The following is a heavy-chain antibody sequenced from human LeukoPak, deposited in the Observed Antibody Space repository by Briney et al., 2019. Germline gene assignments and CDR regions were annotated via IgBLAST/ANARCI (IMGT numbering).Heavy chain of an antibody. V-gene: IGHV1-69*01. J-gene: IGHJ1*01. Sequence: KVSCKASGGTFSSYAISWVRQAPGQGLEWMGGIIPIFGTANYAQKFQGRVTITADESTSTAYMELSSLRSEDTAVYYCARDQMVRGVKYFQHWGQGTLVTVSS. CDR3: ARDQMVRGVKYFQH. CDR2: IIPIFGTA. D-gene: IGHD3-10*01. CDR1: GGTFSSYA.